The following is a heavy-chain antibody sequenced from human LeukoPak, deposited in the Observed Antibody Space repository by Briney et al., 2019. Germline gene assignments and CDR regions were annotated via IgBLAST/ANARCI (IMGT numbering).Heavy chain of an antibody. J-gene: IGHJ4*01. D-gene: IGHD3/OR15-3a*01. Sequence: SETLSLTCTVSGASVSGKFWSWIRHSPGNGLEWIGLIYYSGSTKFNPSLKSRVAMSVDPSNNQFSLSLNSVTTTDTAVYFCVGGGDWLPEYWGRGTQVIVSS. CDR2: IYYSGST. CDR1: GASVSGKF. CDR3: VGGGDWLPEY. V-gene: IGHV4-59*02.